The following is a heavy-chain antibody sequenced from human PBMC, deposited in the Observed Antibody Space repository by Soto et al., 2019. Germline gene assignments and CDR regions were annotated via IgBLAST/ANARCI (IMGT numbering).Heavy chain of an antibody. CDR1: GFTFRNYA. CDR3: ERDPTAMALNWFDP. J-gene: IGHJ5*02. CDR2: ISYDGSDK. V-gene: IGHV3-30-3*01. D-gene: IGHD5-18*01. Sequence: QVQLVESGGGVVQPGRSLRLSCAASGFTFRNYAIHWVRQAPGKGLEWVAVISYDGSDKYYADSVKGRFTISRDNSKSTVFLQMNSLRAEDTAIYYCERDPTAMALNWFDPWGQGTLLTVSS.